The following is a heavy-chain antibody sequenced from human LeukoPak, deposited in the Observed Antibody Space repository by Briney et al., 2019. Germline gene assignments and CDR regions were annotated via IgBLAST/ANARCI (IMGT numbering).Heavy chain of an antibody. CDR1: GFTFSSYA. J-gene: IGHJ4*02. Sequence: GGSLRLSCAASGFTFSSYAMSWVRQAPGKGLQWVSAISRGGDSPYYADSVKGRFTISRGNSRNTLYLQMNSLRAEDTAIYYCAKEVYGSGPYYLDYWGQGTLVTVSS. D-gene: IGHD3-10*01. V-gene: IGHV3-23*01. CDR2: ISRGGDSP. CDR3: AKEVYGSGPYYLDY.